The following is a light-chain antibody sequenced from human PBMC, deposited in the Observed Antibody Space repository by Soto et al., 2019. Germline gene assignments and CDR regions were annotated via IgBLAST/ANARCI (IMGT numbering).Light chain of an antibody. Sequence: QSALTQPASVSGSPGQSITISCTGTSSDVGGYNFVSWYQQHPAEAPRLMIYEGSKRPSGVSNRFSGSKSGNTASLTISGLQADDEANYYCCSYAGSSNVVFGGGTKLTVL. V-gene: IGLV2-23*01. CDR2: EGS. CDR3: CSYAGSSNVV. CDR1: SSDVGGYNF. J-gene: IGLJ2*01.